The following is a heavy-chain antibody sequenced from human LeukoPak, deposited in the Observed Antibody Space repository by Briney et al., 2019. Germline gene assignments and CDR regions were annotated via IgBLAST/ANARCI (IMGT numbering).Heavy chain of an antibody. J-gene: IGHJ6*02. Sequence: ASVKVSCKASGYTFTSYYMHWVRQAPGQGLEWMGIINPSGGSTSYAQKFQGRVTMTRDTSTSTVYMELSSLRSEDTAVYYCARALRYRKGAYYYGMDVWGQGTTVTVSS. CDR1: GYTFTSYY. CDR3: ARALRYRKGAYYYGMDV. V-gene: IGHV1-46*01. CDR2: INPSGGST. D-gene: IGHD4/OR15-4a*01.